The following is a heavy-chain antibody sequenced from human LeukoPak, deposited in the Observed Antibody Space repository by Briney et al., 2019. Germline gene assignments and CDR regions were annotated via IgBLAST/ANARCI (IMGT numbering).Heavy chain of an antibody. Sequence: GASVKVSCKASGYTFTGYYLNWVRQVPGQGLELMGRINPNSGVTNYAQKFQGSVTMTRDTSISTAYMELRRLRSDDTAVYYCAKDRHWLVLDDAFDIWGQGTMVTVSS. CDR3: AKDRHWLVLDDAFDI. V-gene: IGHV1-2*06. CDR2: INPNSGVT. CDR1: GYTFTGYY. J-gene: IGHJ3*02. D-gene: IGHD6-19*01.